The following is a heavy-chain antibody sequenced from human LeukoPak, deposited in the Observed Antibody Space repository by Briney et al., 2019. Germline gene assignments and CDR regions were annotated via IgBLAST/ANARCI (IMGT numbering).Heavy chain of an antibody. CDR1: GFTFSSYW. CDR3: ASGAALGWEPGYDAFDI. Sequence: GGSLRLSCAASGFTFSSYWMHWVRQAPGKGLVWVSRINSDGSSTSYADSVKGRFTISRDNAKNTLYLQMNSLRAEDTAVYYCASGAALGWEPGYDAFDIWGQGTMVTVSS. CDR2: INSDGSST. J-gene: IGHJ3*02. D-gene: IGHD1-26*01. V-gene: IGHV3-74*01.